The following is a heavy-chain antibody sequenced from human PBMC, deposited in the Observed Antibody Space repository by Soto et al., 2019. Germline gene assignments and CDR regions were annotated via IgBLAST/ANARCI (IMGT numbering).Heavy chain of an antibody. V-gene: IGHV4-59*01. CDR2: IYYSGST. CDR1: GGSISSYY. D-gene: IGHD4-17*01. Sequence: ASETLSLTCTVSGGSISSYYWSWIRQPPGKGLEWIGYIYYSGSTNYNPSLKSRVTISVDTSKNQFSLKLSSVTAADTAVYYCARVGYGDYLVDYWGQGTLVTVSS. CDR3: ARVGYGDYLVDY. J-gene: IGHJ4*02.